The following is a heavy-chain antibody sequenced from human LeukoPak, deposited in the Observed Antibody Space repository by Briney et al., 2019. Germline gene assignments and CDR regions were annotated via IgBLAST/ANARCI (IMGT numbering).Heavy chain of an antibody. CDR1: GFTFSSYG. CDR3: ASPLDY. Sequence: PGRSLRLSCAASGFTFSSYGMHWVRQAPGKGLEWVAVISYDGSNKYYADSVKGRFTISRDNAKNSLYLQMNSLRAEDTAVYYCASPLDYWGQGTLVTVSS. V-gene: IGHV3-30*03. J-gene: IGHJ4*02. CDR2: ISYDGSNK.